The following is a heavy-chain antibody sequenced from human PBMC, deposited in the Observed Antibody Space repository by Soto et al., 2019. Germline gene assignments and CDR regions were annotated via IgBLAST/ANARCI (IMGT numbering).Heavy chain of an antibody. CDR3: ARLPHPGIAVAGTVY. J-gene: IGHJ4*02. Sequence: EVLLVESGGGLVQPGGFLRLSCAASGFTFITYWMSWVRQAPGKGLEWVANIKQDGSEQFYVDSVKGRFTISRDNAKNSLSLQMNSLRAEDTAVYFCARLPHPGIAVAGTVYWGQGTLVTVSS. CDR2: IKQDGSEQ. D-gene: IGHD6-19*01. V-gene: IGHV3-7*05. CDR1: GFTFITYW.